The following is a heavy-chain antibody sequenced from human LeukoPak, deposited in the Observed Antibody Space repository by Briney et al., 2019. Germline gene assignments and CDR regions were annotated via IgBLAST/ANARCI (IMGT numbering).Heavy chain of an antibody. J-gene: IGHJ6*03. D-gene: IGHD2-2*02. CDR1: GYTFTSYY. Sequence: GASVKVSCKASGYTFTSYYMHWVRQAPGQGLEWMGIINPSGGSTSYAQKFQGRVTMTRDMSTSTVYMELSSLRSEDTAVYYCARGPLLLYQNYYYYYMDVWGKGTTVTVSS. CDR3: ARGPLLLYQNYYYYYMDV. V-gene: IGHV1-46*01. CDR2: INPSGGST.